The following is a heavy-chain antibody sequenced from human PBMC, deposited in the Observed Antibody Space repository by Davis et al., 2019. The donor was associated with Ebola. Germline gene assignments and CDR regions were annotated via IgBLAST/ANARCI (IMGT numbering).Heavy chain of an antibody. CDR2: ISYDGSNK. J-gene: IGHJ4*02. CDR1: GFTFSSYG. CDR3: AKDGGYCSSTSCYWPLLPDY. D-gene: IGHD2-2*01. V-gene: IGHV3-30*18. Sequence: GESLKISCAASGFTFSSYGMHWVRQAPGKGLEWVAVISYDGSNKYYADSVKGRFTISRDNSKNTLYLQMNSLRAEDTAVYYCAKDGGYCSSTSCYWPLLPDYWGQGTLVTVSS.